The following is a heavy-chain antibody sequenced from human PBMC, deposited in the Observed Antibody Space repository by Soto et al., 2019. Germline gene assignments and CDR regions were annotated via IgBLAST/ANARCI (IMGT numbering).Heavy chain of an antibody. CDR1: GYAFTTYG. CDR2: ISAHNGNT. J-gene: IGHJ4*02. Sequence: QVHLVQSGAEVKKPGASVKVSCMGSGYAFTTYGITWVRQAPGQGLEWMGWISAHNGNTNYAQKLQGRVTVTRDTSTSTAYMELRSLRSDDTAVYYCARGRYGGYWGQGALVTVSS. D-gene: IGHD3-10*01. CDR3: ARGRYGGY. V-gene: IGHV1-18*01.